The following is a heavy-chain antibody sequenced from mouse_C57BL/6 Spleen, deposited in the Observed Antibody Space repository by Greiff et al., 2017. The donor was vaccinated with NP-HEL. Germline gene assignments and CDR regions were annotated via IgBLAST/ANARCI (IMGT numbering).Heavy chain of an antibody. D-gene: IGHD2-2*01. CDR3: AGGGMVTTGYYFDY. CDR2: IYPGDGDT. Sequence: VQLQQSGAELVKPGASVKISCKASGYAFSSYWMNWVKQRPGKGLEWIGQIYPGDGDTNYNGKFKGKATLTADKSSSTAYMQLSSLTSEDSAVYFCAGGGMVTTGYYFDYWGQGTTLTVSS. V-gene: IGHV1-80*01. CDR1: GYAFSSYW. J-gene: IGHJ2*01.